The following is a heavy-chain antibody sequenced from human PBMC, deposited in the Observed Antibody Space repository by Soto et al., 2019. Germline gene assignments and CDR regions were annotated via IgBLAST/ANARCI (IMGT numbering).Heavy chain of an antibody. CDR1: GGSISSYY. CDR3: ARDKAPGTSNWFDP. CDR2: IYYSGST. V-gene: IGHV4-59*01. J-gene: IGHJ5*02. Sequence: LSLTCTVSGGSISSYYWSWIRQPPGKGLEWIGYIYYSGSTNYNPSLKSRVTISVDTSKNQFSLKLSSVTAADTAVYYCARDKAPGTSNWFDPWGQGTLVTVSS.